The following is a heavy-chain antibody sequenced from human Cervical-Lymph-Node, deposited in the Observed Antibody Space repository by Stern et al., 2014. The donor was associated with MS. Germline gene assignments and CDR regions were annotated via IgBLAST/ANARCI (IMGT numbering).Heavy chain of an antibody. Sequence: QVQLQESGPGLVKPSETLSLSCTVSGGSLNSYYWSWIRQPPGKGLEWIGYIYDSGSTKYNPSLKSRVTISDDTSKKQVSLKMSSVTAADTAVYFCARSEGYGYFFDFCGQGTQVTVSS. CDR3: ARSEGYGYFFDF. V-gene: IGHV4-59*01. CDR2: IYDSGST. J-gene: IGHJ4*02. D-gene: IGHD1-1*01. CDR1: GGSLNSYY.